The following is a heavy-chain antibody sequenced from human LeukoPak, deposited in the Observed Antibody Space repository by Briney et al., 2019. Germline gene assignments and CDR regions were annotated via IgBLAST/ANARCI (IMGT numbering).Heavy chain of an antibody. CDR1: GFTFSSYG. CDR2: IRYDGSNK. Sequence: GGSLRLSCAASGFTFSSYGMHWVRQAPGKGLEWVAFIRYDGSNKYYADSVKGRFTISRDNSKNTLYLQMNSLRAEDTAVYYCERDRSRYSSGWYGDAFDIWGQGTMVTVSS. J-gene: IGHJ3*02. V-gene: IGHV3-30*02. CDR3: ERDRSRYSSGWYGDAFDI. D-gene: IGHD6-19*01.